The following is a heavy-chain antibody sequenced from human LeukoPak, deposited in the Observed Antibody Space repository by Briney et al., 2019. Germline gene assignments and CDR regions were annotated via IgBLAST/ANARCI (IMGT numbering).Heavy chain of an antibody. Sequence: GGCLRLSCAASGFTFTGHAMTWVRQAPGKGLEWVAVISGSGGTTYYADSVKGRFIISRDNSKNTLYLQMNSLTGADTALYYYAKDRYGDYSFEHWGQGALVAVSS. J-gene: IGHJ4*02. D-gene: IGHD4-17*01. CDR1: GFTFTGHA. V-gene: IGHV3-23*01. CDR2: ISGSGGTT. CDR3: AKDRYGDYSFEH.